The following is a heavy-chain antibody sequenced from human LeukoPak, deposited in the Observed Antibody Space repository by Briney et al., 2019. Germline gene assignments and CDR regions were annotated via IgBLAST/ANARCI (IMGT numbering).Heavy chain of an antibody. CDR2: IIPILGIA. V-gene: IGHV1-69*04. CDR3: ARVGYSYGDAFDI. CDR1: GGTFSSYA. D-gene: IGHD5-18*01. Sequence: SVTFSCKASGGTFSSYAISWVRQAPGQGLEWMGRIIPILGIANYAQKFQGRVTITADKSTSTAYMELSSLRSEDTAVYYCARVGYSYGDAFDIWGQGKMVTVSS. J-gene: IGHJ3*02.